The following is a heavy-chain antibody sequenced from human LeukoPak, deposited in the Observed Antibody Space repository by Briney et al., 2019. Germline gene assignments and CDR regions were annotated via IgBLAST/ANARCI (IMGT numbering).Heavy chain of an antibody. V-gene: IGHV4-59*08. CDR1: GGSISSYY. D-gene: IGHD6-19*01. CDR2: IYYSGST. Sequence: PSETLSLTCTVSGGSISSYYWSWIRQPPGKGLEWIGYIYYSGSTNYNPSLKSRVTISVDTSKNQFSLKLSSVTAADTAVYYCASLPSMGVAGTKCWFDPWGQGTLVTVSS. J-gene: IGHJ5*02. CDR3: ASLPSMGVAGTKCWFDP.